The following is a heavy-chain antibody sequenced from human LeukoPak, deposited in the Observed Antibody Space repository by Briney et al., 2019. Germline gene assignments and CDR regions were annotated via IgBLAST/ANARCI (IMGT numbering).Heavy chain of an antibody. CDR1: GGSISSYY. Sequence: SETLSLTCTVSGGSISSYYWSWIRQPPGKGLEWIGYIYYSGSTNYNPSLKSRVTISVDTSKNQFSLKLSSVTAADTAVYYCARLPKNAFDYSSGWYGLDIWGQGTMVTVSS. J-gene: IGHJ3*02. CDR3: ARLPKNAFDYSSGWYGLDI. CDR2: IYYSGST. V-gene: IGHV4-59*08. D-gene: IGHD6-19*01.